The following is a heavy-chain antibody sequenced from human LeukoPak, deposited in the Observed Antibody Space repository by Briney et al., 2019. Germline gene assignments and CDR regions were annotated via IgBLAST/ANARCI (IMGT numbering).Heavy chain of an antibody. V-gene: IGHV3-23*01. CDR2: ISSTGGTA. CDR3: AKFAEPSTTIDY. D-gene: IGHD1-26*01. Sequence: GGTLRLSCAASGFTFSSFGTSWVRQAPGKGLEWVSAISSTGGTAYYADSVKGRFTISRDNSKNTLYLQMNSLTTEDMAVYYCAKFAEPSTTIDYWGQGTLVTVSS. J-gene: IGHJ4*02. CDR1: GFTFSSFG.